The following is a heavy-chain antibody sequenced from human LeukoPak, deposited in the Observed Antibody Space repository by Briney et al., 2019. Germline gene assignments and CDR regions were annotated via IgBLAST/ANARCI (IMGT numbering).Heavy chain of an antibody. CDR1: GGSFSNYY. Sequence: SETLSLTCAVYGGSFSNYYWSWIRQPPGKGLEWIGEINDSGRTNYNPSLMSHVTVSVDTSKNQFSLRLTSVTATDTAVYYCARRWNYGRNYYIDVWGKGATVSVSS. D-gene: IGHD1-7*01. CDR2: INDSGRT. J-gene: IGHJ6*03. V-gene: IGHV4-34*01. CDR3: ARRWNYGRNYYIDV.